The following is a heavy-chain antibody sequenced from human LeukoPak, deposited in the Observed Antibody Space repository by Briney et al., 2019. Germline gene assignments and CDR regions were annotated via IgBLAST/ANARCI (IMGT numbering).Heavy chain of an antibody. CDR2: IYHSGST. D-gene: IGHD6-13*01. CDR1: GGSISSGGYY. V-gene: IGHV4-30-2*01. J-gene: IGHJ4*02. Sequence: SQTLFLTCTVSGGSISSGGYYWSWIRQPPGKGLEWIGYIYHSGSTYYNPSLKSRVTISVDRSKNQFSLKLSSVTAADTAVYYCAREVVGAAAGAPFDYWGQGTLVTVSS. CDR3: AREVVGAAAGAPFDY.